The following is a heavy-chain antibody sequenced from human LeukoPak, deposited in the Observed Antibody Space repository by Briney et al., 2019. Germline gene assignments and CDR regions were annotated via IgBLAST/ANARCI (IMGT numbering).Heavy chain of an antibody. CDR1: GGSISSSSYY. J-gene: IGHJ4*02. Sequence: PSETLSLTCTVSGGSISSSSYYWRWIRQPPGKGLEWIGSIYYSGSTYYNPSLKSRVTISVDTSKNQFSLKLSSVTAADTAVYYCARRVPGSYYSYWGQGTLVTVSS. CDR3: ARRVPGSYYSY. D-gene: IGHD1-26*01. V-gene: IGHV4-39*01. CDR2: IYYSGST.